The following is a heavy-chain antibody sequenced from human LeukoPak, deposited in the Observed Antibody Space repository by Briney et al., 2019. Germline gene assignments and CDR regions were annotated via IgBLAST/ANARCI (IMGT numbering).Heavy chain of an antibody. CDR1: GGSISGSSYY. Sequence: PSETLSLTCTVSGGSISGSSYYWGWIRQPPGKGLEWVGSIYSSGSTYYNPSLKSRVTISVDTSKNQFFLKLSSVTAADTAVYYCARHGGLSSGWYYDYWGQGTLVTVSS. CDR3: ARHGGLSSGWYYDY. D-gene: IGHD6-19*01. CDR2: IYSSGST. J-gene: IGHJ4*02. V-gene: IGHV4-39*01.